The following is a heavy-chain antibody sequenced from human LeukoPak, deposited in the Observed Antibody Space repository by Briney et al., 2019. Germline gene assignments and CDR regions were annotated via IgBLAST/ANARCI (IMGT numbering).Heavy chain of an antibody. V-gene: IGHV1-46*01. CDR2: INPSGGST. J-gene: IGHJ5*02. Sequence: ASVKVSCKASGYTFTSYYMHWVRQAPGQGLEWMGIINPSGGSTSNAQKFQGRVTMTRDMSTGTVYMELSSLRSEDTAVYYCARERLRRGGQQSLRNWFDPWGQGTLVTVSS. CDR3: ARERLRRGGQQSLRNWFDP. D-gene: IGHD6-13*01. CDR1: GYTFTSYY.